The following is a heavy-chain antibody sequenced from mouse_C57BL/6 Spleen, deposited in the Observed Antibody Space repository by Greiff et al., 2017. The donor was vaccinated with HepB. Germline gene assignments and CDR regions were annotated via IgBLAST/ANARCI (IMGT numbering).Heavy chain of an antibody. CDR3: TRKRITTVVARGYFDV. D-gene: IGHD1-1*01. V-gene: IGHV1-15*01. Sequence: QVQLQQSGAELVRPGASVTLSCKASGYTFTDYEMHWVKQTPVHGLEWIGAIDPETGGTAYNQKFKGKAILTADKSSSTAYMELRSKTSEDSAVYYCTRKRITTVVARGYFDVWGTGTTVTVSS. CDR1: GYTFTDYE. J-gene: IGHJ1*03. CDR2: IDPETGGT.